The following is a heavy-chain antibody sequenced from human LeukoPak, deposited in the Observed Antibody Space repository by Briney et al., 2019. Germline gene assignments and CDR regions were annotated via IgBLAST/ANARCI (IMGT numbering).Heavy chain of an antibody. CDR3: ARDYYYDSSGHKSGYFDL. J-gene: IGHJ2*01. CDR1: GYTFNSYN. CDR2: MHPNSGNT. V-gene: IGHV1-8*01. D-gene: IGHD3-22*01. Sequence: ASVKVSCKASGYTFNSYNINWVRQATGQGLEWMGWMHPNSGNTGYAQKFRGRVTMTRNTSTTTAYMELSGLTSEDTAVYYCARDYYYDSSGHKSGYFDLWGRGTLVTVSS.